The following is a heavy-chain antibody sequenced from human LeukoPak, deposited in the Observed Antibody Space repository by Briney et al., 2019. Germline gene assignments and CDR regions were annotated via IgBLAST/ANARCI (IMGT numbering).Heavy chain of an antibody. J-gene: IGHJ3*02. CDR2: MNPNSGNT. CDR1: GYTFTSYD. Sequence: ASVKVSCKASGYTFTSYDINWVRQATGQGLEWMGWMNPNSGNTGYAQKFQGRVTMTRNTSISTAYMELSSLRSEDTAVYYCARGSGESSGYYYVGAFDIWGQGTMVTVSS. D-gene: IGHD3-22*01. V-gene: IGHV1-8*01. CDR3: ARGSGESSGYYYVGAFDI.